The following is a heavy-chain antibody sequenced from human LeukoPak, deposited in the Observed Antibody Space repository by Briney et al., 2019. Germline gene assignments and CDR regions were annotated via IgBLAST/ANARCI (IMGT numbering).Heavy chain of an antibody. Sequence: ASVKVSCKASGYTFTGYYMHWVRQAPGQGLEWMGWINPNSGGTNYAQKFQGRVTMTRDTSISTAYMELSRLRSDDTAVYYCARDRGRRITMVRGVIIGYWGQGTLVTVSS. V-gene: IGHV1-2*02. J-gene: IGHJ4*02. D-gene: IGHD3-10*01. CDR1: GYTFTGYY. CDR2: INPNSGGT. CDR3: ARDRGRRITMVRGVIIGY.